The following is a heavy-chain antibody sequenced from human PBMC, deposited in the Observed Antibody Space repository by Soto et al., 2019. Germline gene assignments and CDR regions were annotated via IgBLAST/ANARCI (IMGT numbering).Heavy chain of an antibody. J-gene: IGHJ4*02. Sequence: QLQLQESGPGLVKPSETLSLTCTVSGGSISSSSYYWGWIRQPPGKGLEWIGSIYYSGSTYYNPSLKSRVTISVDTSKNQFSLKLSSVTAADTAVYYCARHSVTLYYFDYWGQGTLVTVSS. V-gene: IGHV4-39*01. CDR2: IYYSGST. CDR3: ARHSVTLYYFDY. CDR1: GGSISSSSYY. D-gene: IGHD2-15*01.